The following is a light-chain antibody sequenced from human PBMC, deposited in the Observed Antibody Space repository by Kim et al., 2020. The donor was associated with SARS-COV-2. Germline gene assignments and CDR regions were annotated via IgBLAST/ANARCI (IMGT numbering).Light chain of an antibody. V-gene: IGKV1-33*01. J-gene: IGKJ4*01. CDR3: QQYDNLPLT. Sequence: DIQMTQSPSSLSASVGDRVTITCQASQDISNYLNWYQQKPGKAPKLLIYDASNLETGVPSRFSGSVSGTDFTFTISSLQPEDISTYYCQQYDNLPLTFGVGTQV. CDR1: QDISNY. CDR2: DAS.